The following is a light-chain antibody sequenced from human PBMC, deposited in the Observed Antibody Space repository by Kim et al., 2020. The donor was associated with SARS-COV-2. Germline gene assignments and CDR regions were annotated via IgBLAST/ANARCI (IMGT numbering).Light chain of an antibody. CDR1: QGIRND. Sequence: SVSVGDRVTITCRASQGIRNDLGWYQQKPGKAPKLLIYAASSLQSGVPSRFSGSGSGADFTLTISSLQPEDFATYYCLQDYNFPYTFGQGTKLEI. CDR3: LQDYNFPYT. V-gene: IGKV1-6*01. CDR2: AAS. J-gene: IGKJ2*01.